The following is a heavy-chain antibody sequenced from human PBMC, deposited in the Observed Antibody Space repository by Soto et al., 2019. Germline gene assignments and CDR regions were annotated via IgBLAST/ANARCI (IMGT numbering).Heavy chain of an antibody. V-gene: IGHV3-30-3*01. CDR3: AREFYGDYNYYYGMDV. CDR1: GFTFSSYA. J-gene: IGHJ6*02. CDR2: ISYDGNNK. Sequence: QVQLVESGGGVVQPGRSLRLSCAASGFTFSSYAMHWVRQAPGKGLEWVAVISYDGNNKYYADSVKGRFTISRDNSKNTLYLQMNRLRAEDTAVYYCAREFYGDYNYYYGMDVWGQGTTVTVSS. D-gene: IGHD4-17*01.